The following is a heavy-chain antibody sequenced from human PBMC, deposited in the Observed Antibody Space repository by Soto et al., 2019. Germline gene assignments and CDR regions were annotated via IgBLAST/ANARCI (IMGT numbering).Heavy chain of an antibody. V-gene: IGHV4-59*01. CDR1: GASITSYD. Sequence: PSETLSLTCTVSGASITSYDWSWIRQPPGKGLEWIGYIYHSGGTNYNPYLKSRVTILIDKSKKQNSQRMSYVTAAETAMYYCGRERGSYDPLDYWGQGTQVTVSS. CDR3: GRERGSYDPLDY. J-gene: IGHJ4*02. D-gene: IGHD5-18*01. CDR2: IYHSGGT.